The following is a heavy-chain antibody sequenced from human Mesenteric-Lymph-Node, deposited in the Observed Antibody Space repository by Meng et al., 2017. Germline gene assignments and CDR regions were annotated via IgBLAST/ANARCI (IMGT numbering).Heavy chain of an antibody. Sequence: GGSLRLSCAASGFTFSSYSMNWVRQAPGKGLEWVSSISSSSSYIYYADSVKGRFTISRDNAKNSLYLQMNSLRAEDTAVYYCAREGGVHSKYGFDIGYWGQGTLVTVSS. CDR3: AREGGVHSKYGFDIGY. J-gene: IGHJ4*02. CDR1: GFTFSSYS. V-gene: IGHV3-21*01. CDR2: ISSSSSYI. D-gene: IGHD2-2*01.